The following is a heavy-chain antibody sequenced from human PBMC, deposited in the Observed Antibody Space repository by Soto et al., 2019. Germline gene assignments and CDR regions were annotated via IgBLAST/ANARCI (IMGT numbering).Heavy chain of an antibody. J-gene: IGHJ4*02. CDR2: IGSDGTIT. CDR3: ARDLRTN. CDR1: GYIFSAYG. V-gene: IGHV3-48*02. Sequence: EVQVVESGGTLVKPGGSLRLACEGTGYIFSAYGMNWVRQAPGKGLEGVSNIGSDGTITTYAESVRGRFTVSRDNAKNSVYLQMNNLIHETTAVYYCARDLRTNWGQGTLFSVSS.